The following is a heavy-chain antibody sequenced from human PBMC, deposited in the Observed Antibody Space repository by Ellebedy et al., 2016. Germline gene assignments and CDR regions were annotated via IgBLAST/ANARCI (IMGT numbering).Heavy chain of an antibody. CDR1: GYTFTSYG. D-gene: IGHD1-1*01. CDR3: AADPSPGTQDAFDI. CDR2: ISAYNGNT. J-gene: IGHJ3*02. V-gene: IGHV1-18*01. Sequence: ASVKVSCKASGYTFTSYGISWVRQAPGQGLEWMGWISAYNGNTNYAQKLQGRVTMTTDTSTSTAYMELRSLRSEDTAVYYCAADPSPGTQDAFDIWGQGTMVTVSS.